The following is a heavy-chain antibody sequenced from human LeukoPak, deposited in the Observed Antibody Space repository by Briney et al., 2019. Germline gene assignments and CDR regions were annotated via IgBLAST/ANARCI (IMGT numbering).Heavy chain of an antibody. CDR3: ARDKRRYYGSGSYTFDY. Sequence: GGSLRLSCAASGFTFSSYSMNWVRQAPGKGLEWVSSISSSSSYIYYADSVKGRFTISRDNAKNSLYLQMNSLRAEDTAVYYCARDKRRYYGSGSYTFDYWGQGTLVTVSS. V-gene: IGHV3-21*01. CDR1: GFTFSSYS. J-gene: IGHJ4*02. CDR2: ISSSSSYI. D-gene: IGHD3-10*01.